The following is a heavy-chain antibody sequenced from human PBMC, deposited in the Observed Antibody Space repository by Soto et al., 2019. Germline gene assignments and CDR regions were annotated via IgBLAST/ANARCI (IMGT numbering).Heavy chain of an antibody. D-gene: IGHD4-4*01. J-gene: IGHJ6*03. CDR3: ARGGRGYSNPFYYYYYMDV. Sequence: PSETLSLTFAVYGGSFSGYYWSWIRQPPGKGLEWIGEINHSGSTNYNPSLKSRVTISVDTSKNQFSLKLSSVTAADTAVYYCARGGRGYSNPFYYYYYMDVWGKGTTVTVSS. CDR2: INHSGST. CDR1: GGSFSGYY. V-gene: IGHV4-34*01.